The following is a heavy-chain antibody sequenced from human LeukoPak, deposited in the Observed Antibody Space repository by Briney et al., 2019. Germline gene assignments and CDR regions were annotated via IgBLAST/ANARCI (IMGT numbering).Heavy chain of an antibody. D-gene: IGHD2-2*01. Sequence: PSETLSLTCSVSGASISSSNDYWGWIRQAPGKGLEWIGSNTYDGSAHYNPSLMSRATILVGTSKNQFSLKLSSVAAADAAMYYCARQFATASADTRGYFDFWGQGTVVTVSS. CDR1: GASISSSNDY. CDR3: ARQFATASADTRGYFDF. CDR2: NTYDGSA. V-gene: IGHV4-39*01. J-gene: IGHJ4*02.